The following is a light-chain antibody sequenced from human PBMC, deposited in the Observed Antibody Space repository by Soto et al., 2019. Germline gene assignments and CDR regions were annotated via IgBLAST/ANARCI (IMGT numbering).Light chain of an antibody. CDR2: GAS. Sequence: EIVMTQSPATLSVSPGDRATLSCRASQSVSSNLAWYQQKPGQAPRLLIYGASTRATGIPARFSSSGSGTEFTLTISSLQSEDFAVYYCQQYNNWPFTFGPGTKVDIK. V-gene: IGKV3-15*01. CDR1: QSVSSN. CDR3: QQYNNWPFT. J-gene: IGKJ3*01.